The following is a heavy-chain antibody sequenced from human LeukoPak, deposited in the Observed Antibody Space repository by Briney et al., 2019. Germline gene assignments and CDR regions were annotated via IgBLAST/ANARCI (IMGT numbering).Heavy chain of an antibody. Sequence: SETLSLTCTVSGGSISSGGYYWSWIRRHPGKGLEWIGYIYYSGSTYYNPSLKSRVTISVDTSKNQFSLKLSSVTAADTAVYYCARVENVIYYDSRAGAFDIWGQGTMVTVSS. D-gene: IGHD3-22*01. J-gene: IGHJ3*02. CDR1: GGSISSGGYY. CDR2: IYYSGST. CDR3: ARVENVIYYDSRAGAFDI. V-gene: IGHV4-31*03.